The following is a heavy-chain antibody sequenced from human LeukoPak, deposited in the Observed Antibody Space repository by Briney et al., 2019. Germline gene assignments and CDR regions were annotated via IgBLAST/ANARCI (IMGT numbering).Heavy chain of an antibody. V-gene: IGHV4-4*07. CDR1: GGSINSY. D-gene: IGHD3-10*01. CDR2: ISGSGTI. J-gene: IGHJ5*02. Sequence: SETLSLTCTVSGGSINSYWSWIRQPAGKGLEWIGRISGSGTITYNPALQSRLSVSIDTSKNQFSLKLMSVTAADTAVYYCARDSGTTGEVKFDPWGQGTLVTVSS. CDR3: ARDSGTTGEVKFDP.